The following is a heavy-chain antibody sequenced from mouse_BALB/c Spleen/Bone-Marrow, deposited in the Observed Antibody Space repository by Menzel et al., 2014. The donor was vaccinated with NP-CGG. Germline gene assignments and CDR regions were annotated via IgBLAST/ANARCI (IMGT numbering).Heavy chain of an antibody. CDR2: INPSSGFT. CDR1: GYTFTTYP. Sequence: SGAELARPGASVKMSCKASGYTFTTYPMNWVKQRPGQGLEWIAYINPSSGFTNYNQKFKDKATLTADKSSSTPYMQLSSLTSEDSAVYYCTRRAAYYFFYWGQGAALTVSS. CDR3: TRRAAYYFFY. J-gene: IGHJ2*01. V-gene: IGHV1-4*01. D-gene: IGHD3-3*01.